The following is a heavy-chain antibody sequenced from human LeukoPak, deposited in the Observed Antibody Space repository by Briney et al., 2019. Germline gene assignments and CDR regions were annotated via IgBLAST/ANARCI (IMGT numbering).Heavy chain of an antibody. J-gene: IGHJ6*02. D-gene: IGHD6-19*01. V-gene: IGHV3-30*04. CDR3: ARDVAGGGWYPYYYGMDV. CDR2: ISYDGSNK. Sequence: QTGGSLRLSCAASGFTFSSYAMHWVRQAPGKGLEWVAVISYDGSNKYYADSVKGRFTISRDNSKNTLYLQMNSLRAEDTAVYYCARDVAGGGWYPYYYGMDVWGQGTTVTVSS. CDR1: GFTFSSYA.